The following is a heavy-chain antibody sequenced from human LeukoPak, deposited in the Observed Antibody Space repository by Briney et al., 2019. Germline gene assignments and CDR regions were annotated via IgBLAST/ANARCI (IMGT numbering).Heavy chain of an antibody. CDR3: ARGFYGGYYYYYYMDV. J-gene: IGHJ6*03. CDR1: GYSFTTYW. D-gene: IGHD4/OR15-4a*01. Sequence: GESLKISCKGSGYSFTTYWIGWVRQMPGKGLEWMGIIYPGDFDTRYSPSFQGQVTISADRSISTAYLQWSSLKASDTAMYYCARGFYGGYYYYYYMDVWGKGTTVTVSS. CDR2: IYPGDFDT. V-gene: IGHV5-51*01.